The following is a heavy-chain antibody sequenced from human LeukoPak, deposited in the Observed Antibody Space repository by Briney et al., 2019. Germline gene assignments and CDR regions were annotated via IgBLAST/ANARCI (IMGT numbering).Heavy chain of an antibody. D-gene: IGHD3-16*01. V-gene: IGHV3-48*03. CDR1: GFTFSTYE. Sequence: GGSLRLPCTASGFTFSTYEMHWVRQAPGKGLVWISYISSSGGSIFYADSLEGRFTVTRDNTKNSVYQQMNSLRAEDTAVYYCAREGGFGYDYAFDTWGHGTTVTVSS. CDR2: ISSSGGSI. CDR3: AREGGFGYDYAFDT. J-gene: IGHJ3*02.